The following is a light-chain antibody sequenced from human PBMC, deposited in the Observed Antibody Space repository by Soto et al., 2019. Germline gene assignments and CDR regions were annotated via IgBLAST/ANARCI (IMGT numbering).Light chain of an antibody. CDR2: GAS. CDR3: QQYGSSPQT. Sequence: EIVLTQSPGTLSLSPRERATLSCRASQSVSSSYLAWYQRKPGQAPRLLIYGASSRATGIPDRFSGSGSGTDFTLTISRLGPEDFAVYYCQQYGSSPQTFGQGTKVDIK. CDR1: QSVSSSY. J-gene: IGKJ1*01. V-gene: IGKV3-20*01.